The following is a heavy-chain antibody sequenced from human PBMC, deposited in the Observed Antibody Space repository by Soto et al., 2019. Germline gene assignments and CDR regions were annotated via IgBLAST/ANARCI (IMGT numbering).Heavy chain of an antibody. V-gene: IGHV3-48*02. D-gene: IGHD2-15*01. CDR1: GFVFSTYS. CDR3: ARPAGRVDYFDY. J-gene: IGHJ4*02. CDR2: ISSSSSTI. Sequence: EVQLVESGGGLVQPGGSLRLSCAAYGFVFSTYSMNWVRQAPGKGLEWVSYISSSSSTIYYADSVQGRFTISRDNAKNSLYLQVNSLRDEDTAVYYCARPAGRVDYFDYWGQGTLVTVSS.